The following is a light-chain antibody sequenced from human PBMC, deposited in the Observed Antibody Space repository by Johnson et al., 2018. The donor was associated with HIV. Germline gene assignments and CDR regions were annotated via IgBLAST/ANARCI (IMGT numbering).Light chain of an antibody. CDR2: DNN. J-gene: IGLJ1*01. Sequence: QSVLTQPPSVSAAPGQKVTISCSGSSSNIGNNYVSWYQQLPGTAPKLLIYDNNKRPSGIPDRFSGSKSGTSATLGITGLQTGDEADYYCGTWDSSLSAVPFGTVTKVTVL. V-gene: IGLV1-51*01. CDR1: SSNIGNNY. CDR3: GTWDSSLSAVP.